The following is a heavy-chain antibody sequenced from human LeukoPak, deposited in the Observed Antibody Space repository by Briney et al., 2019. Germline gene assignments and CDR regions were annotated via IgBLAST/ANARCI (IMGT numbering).Heavy chain of an antibody. D-gene: IGHD2-15*01. CDR1: GYSISSGYY. J-gene: IGHJ4*02. Sequence: PSETLSLTCTISGYSISSGYYWGWIRQPPGKGLEWIGSIYRSGSTYYNPSLKSRVTTSVDTSKNQFSLKLSSVTAADTAVYYCARVSNPHCSGGSCYHTFDYWGQGTLVTVSS. CDR2: IYRSGST. V-gene: IGHV4-38-2*02. CDR3: ARVSNPHCSGGSCYHTFDY.